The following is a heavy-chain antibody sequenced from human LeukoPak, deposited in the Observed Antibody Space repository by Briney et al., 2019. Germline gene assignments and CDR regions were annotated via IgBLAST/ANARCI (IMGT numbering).Heavy chain of an antibody. V-gene: IGHV3-23*01. Sequence: GGSLRLACAASGFRFSSYAMSWVRQAPGKGLEWVSAISGSGVSTYYADSVKGRFTISRDNSKNTLYLQMNSLRAEDTAVYYCARSYCYDSSHTVDYWGQGTLVTVSS. CDR3: ARSYCYDSSHTVDY. D-gene: IGHD3-22*01. J-gene: IGHJ4*02. CDR2: ISGSGVST. CDR1: GFRFSSYA.